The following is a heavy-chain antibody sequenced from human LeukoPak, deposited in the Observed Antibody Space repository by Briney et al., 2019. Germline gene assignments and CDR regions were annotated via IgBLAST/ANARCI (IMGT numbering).Heavy chain of an antibody. J-gene: IGHJ4*02. CDR2: IYHSGST. D-gene: IGHD2-8*01. CDR3: AQKDYNGERAFGY. V-gene: IGHV4-4*02. CDR1: GDSISSSNW. Sequence: SGTLSLTCAVSGDSISSSNWWSWVRQPPGKGLEWIGEIYHSGSTNYNPSLKSRVTISVDKSKNQFSLKLSSVTAADTAVYYCAQKDYNGERAFGYWGQGTLVTLSS.